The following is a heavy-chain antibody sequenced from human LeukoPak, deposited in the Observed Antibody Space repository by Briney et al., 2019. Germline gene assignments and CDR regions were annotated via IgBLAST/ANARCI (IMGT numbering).Heavy chain of an antibody. J-gene: IGHJ4*02. V-gene: IGHV3-7*01. Sequence: PGGSLRLSCATSGFSFNSYWMSWVRLAPGKGLEWVANIKQDGSEKYYVDSVKGRFTISRDNVKNSLYLQMNSLRIEDTAVYYCARIEAGGWGQGTLVTVSS. CDR1: GFSFNSYW. CDR2: IKQDGSEK. CDR3: ARIEAGG.